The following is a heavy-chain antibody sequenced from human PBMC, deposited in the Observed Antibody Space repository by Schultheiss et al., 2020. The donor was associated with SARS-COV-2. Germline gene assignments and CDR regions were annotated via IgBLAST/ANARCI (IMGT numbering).Heavy chain of an antibody. CDR1: GDSIRSGDYY. CDR3: AREFRDRYYYYYMDV. CDR2: IYYSGST. J-gene: IGHJ6*03. V-gene: IGHV4-61*08. Sequence: SQTLSLTCTVSGDSIRSGDYYYNWIRQPPGKGLEWIGYIYYSGSTNYNPSLKSRVTISVDTSKNQFSLKLSSVTAADTAVYYCAREFRDRYYYYYMDVWGKGTTVTVSS.